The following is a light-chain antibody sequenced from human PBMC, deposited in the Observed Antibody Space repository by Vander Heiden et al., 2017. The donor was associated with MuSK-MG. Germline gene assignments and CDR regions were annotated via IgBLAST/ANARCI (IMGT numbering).Light chain of an antibody. CDR2: AAS. J-gene: IGKJ4*01. CDR3: QQSYRTPRT. Sequence: IQMTQSPSSLSASVGDRVTITCRASQSISSYLNWYQQKPGKAPKLLIYAASSLQSGVPSRFSGRRSGTDFTLTISSLQPEDFATYYCQQSYRTPRTFGGGTKVQIK. CDR1: QSISSY. V-gene: IGKV1-39*01.